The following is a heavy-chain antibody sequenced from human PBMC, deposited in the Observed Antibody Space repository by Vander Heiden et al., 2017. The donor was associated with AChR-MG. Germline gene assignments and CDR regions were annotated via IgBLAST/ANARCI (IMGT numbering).Heavy chain of an antibody. V-gene: IGHV1-18*01. CDR1: GYTFTSYG. CDR2: ISAYNGNT. Sequence: QVQLVQSGAEVKKPGASVKVSCKASGYTFTSYGISWVRQAPGQGLEWMGWISAYNGNTNYAQKLQGRVTMTTDTSTSTAYMELRSLRSDDTAVYYCARRGGYNYYYYYGMDVWGQGTTVTVSS. CDR3: ARRGGYNYYYYYGMDV. D-gene: IGHD1-1*01. J-gene: IGHJ6*02.